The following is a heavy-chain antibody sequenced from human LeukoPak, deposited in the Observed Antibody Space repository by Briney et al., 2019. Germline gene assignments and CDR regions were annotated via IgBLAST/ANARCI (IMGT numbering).Heavy chain of an antibody. CDR3: ARGARYTTIWYSLDY. J-gene: IGHJ4*02. Sequence: GGSLRLSRAASGFTFSNYDMHWVRQAPGKGLEWVAVMSYDGNNKYYADSVKGRFTISRDNSKNTLYLQMNSLRAEDTAVYYCARGARYTTIWYSLDYWGQGTLVTVSS. D-gene: IGHD6-13*01. V-gene: IGHV3-30-3*01. CDR1: GFTFSNYD. CDR2: MSYDGNNK.